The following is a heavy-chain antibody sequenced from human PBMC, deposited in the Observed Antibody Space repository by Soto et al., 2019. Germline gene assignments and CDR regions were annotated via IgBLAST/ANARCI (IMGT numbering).Heavy chain of an antibody. D-gene: IGHD6-13*01. CDR1: GGSFSGYY. CDR3: ARARRSEQPWPYYYYYAIDV. Sequence: PSETLSLTCAVYGGSFSGYYWSWIRQPPGKGLEWIGEINHSGSTNYNPSLKSRVTISVDTSKNQFSLKLSSVTAADTAVYYCARARRSEQPWPYYYYYAIDVWGQGTTVTVSS. V-gene: IGHV4-34*01. J-gene: IGHJ6*02. CDR2: INHSGST.